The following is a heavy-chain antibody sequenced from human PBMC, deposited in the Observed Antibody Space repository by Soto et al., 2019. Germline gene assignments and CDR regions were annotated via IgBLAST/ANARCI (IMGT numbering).Heavy chain of an antibody. CDR1: GFTFSNAW. D-gene: IGHD3-22*01. V-gene: IGHV3-15*07. CDR3: TTDTLYYYDSSGYYQDYFDY. J-gene: IGHJ4*02. CDR2: IKSKTDGGTT. Sequence: GGSLRLSCAASGFTFSNAWMNWVRQAPGKGLEWVGRIKSKTDGGTTDYAAPVKGRFTISSEDSKNTLYLQMNSLKTEDTAVYYCTTDTLYYYDSSGYYQDYFDYWGQGTLVTVSS.